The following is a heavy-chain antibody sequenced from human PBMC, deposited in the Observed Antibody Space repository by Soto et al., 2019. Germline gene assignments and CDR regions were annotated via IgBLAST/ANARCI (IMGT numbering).Heavy chain of an antibody. CDR1: GFTFSNAW. CDR2: IKKRADGGTA. CDR3: AKEGATSRPSEADS. J-gene: IGHJ4*02. V-gene: IGHV3-15*01. Sequence: GGSLRLSCAASGFTFSNAWMNWVRQAPGKGLEWIGRIKKRADGGTADHATPVKGRFTISRDDSKNTLYLQMNFLRAEDTAVYYCAKEGATSRPSEADSWGEGT. D-gene: IGHD1-26*01.